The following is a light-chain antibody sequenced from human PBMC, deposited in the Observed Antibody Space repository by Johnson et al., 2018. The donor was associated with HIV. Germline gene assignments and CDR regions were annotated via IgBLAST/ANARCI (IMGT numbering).Light chain of an antibody. Sequence: QSVLTQPPSLSAAPGQKVTISCSGSSSDIGNNYVSWYQQLPGTAPKFLIYDNNKRPSGIPDRFSGSKSGTSATLGITGLQTGDEADYYCGTWDSSLSHGVFGTGTKVTVL. CDR1: SSDIGNNY. CDR3: GTWDSSLSHGV. V-gene: IGLV1-51*01. J-gene: IGLJ1*01. CDR2: DNN.